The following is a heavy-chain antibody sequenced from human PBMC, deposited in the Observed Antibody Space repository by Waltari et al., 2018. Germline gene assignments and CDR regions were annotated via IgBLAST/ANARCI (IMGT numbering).Heavy chain of an antibody. D-gene: IGHD3-22*01. CDR2: IDYSGGT. V-gene: IGHV4-39*07. CDR3: ATNYYDSSGYPGVTDY. CDR1: GGSISSSSYY. Sequence: QLQLQESGPGLVKPSETLSLTCTVSGGSISSSSYYWGWIRQPPGKGLEWVGSIDYSGGTYHNPSLKSRVTISVYTSKTQFSLKLSSVTAADTAVYYCATNYYDSSGYPGVTDYWGQGTLVTVSS. J-gene: IGHJ4*02.